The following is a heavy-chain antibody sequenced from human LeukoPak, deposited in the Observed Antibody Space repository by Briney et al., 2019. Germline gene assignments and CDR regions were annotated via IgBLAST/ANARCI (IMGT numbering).Heavy chain of an antibody. CDR2: IYSSGST. CDR3: AKSGGYGLIDY. Sequence: KPSETLSLTCTVSGASISGSGYYWGWIRQPPGKGLEWIGSIYSSGSTYYNASLQSRVTISIETSKNQISLRLNSVTAADTAMYYCAKSGGYGLIDYWGQGTLVTVPS. V-gene: IGHV4-39*01. D-gene: IGHD1-26*01. CDR1: GASISGSGYY. J-gene: IGHJ4*02.